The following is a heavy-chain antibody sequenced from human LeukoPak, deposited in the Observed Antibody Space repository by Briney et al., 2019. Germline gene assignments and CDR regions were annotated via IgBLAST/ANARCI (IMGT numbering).Heavy chain of an antibody. Sequence: GGSLRLSCAASGFTFNSYAMYWVRQAPGKGLEWVSGIFGSGGSTYYADSVKGRFTISRDNSKNTLYLQMNSLRAEDTAVYYCAKNSVYSYGTVYYFDYWGQGTLVTVSS. CDR2: IFGSGGST. CDR1: GFTFNSYA. D-gene: IGHD5-18*01. V-gene: IGHV3-23*01. J-gene: IGHJ4*02. CDR3: AKNSVYSYGTVYYFDY.